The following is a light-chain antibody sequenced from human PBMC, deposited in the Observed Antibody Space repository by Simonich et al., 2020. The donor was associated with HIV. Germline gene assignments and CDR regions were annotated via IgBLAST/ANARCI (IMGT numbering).Light chain of an antibody. CDR3: QSYDSSKNQGV. CDR2: EDN. J-gene: IGLJ2*01. Sequence: NFMLTQPHSVLESPGKTVTISCTRSSGSIASNYVQWYQQRPGSSPTTVIYEDNQRPSGVPDRFSGSIDSSSNSASLTISGLKTEDEADYYCQSYDSSKNQGVFGGGTKLTVL. V-gene: IGLV6-57*01. CDR1: SGSIASNY.